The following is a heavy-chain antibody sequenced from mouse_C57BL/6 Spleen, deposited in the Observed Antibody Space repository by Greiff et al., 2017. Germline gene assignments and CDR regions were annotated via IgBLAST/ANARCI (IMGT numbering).Heavy chain of an antibody. Sequence: QVQLQQPGAELVKPGASVKLSCKASGYTFTSYWMQWVKQRPGQGLEWIGELDPSDSYTNSNQKFKGKATLTVDTSSSTAYMQLSSLTSEDSAVDYCARKAGTGYYAMDYWGQGTSVTVSS. CDR1: GYTFTSYW. CDR3: ARKAGTGYYAMDY. V-gene: IGHV1-50*01. CDR2: LDPSDSYT. J-gene: IGHJ4*01. D-gene: IGHD3-3*01.